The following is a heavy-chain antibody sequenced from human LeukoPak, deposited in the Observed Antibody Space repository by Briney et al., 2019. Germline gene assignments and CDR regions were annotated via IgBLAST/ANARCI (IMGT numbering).Heavy chain of an antibody. CDR3: ARDGVAAGIYFDY. CDR2: IKRDGSET. V-gene: IGHV3-7*01. D-gene: IGHD6-13*01. CDR1: GFSFSSHW. Sequence: GGSLRLSCAASGFSFSSHWMSWVRQAPGKGLEWVANIKRDGSETYYVDSVKGRFTISRDNAKNSLYLQINSLRAEDTAVYYCARDGVAAGIYFDYWGQGTLVTVSS. J-gene: IGHJ4*02.